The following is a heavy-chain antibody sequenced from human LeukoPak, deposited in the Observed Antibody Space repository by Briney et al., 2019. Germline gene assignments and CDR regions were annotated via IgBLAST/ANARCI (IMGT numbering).Heavy chain of an antibody. J-gene: IGHJ5*02. CDR2: IYYSGST. V-gene: IGHV4-59*01. CDR3: ARERYYDFWSGYQGWFDP. CDR1: GGSISSYY. D-gene: IGHD3-3*01. Sequence: PSETLSLTCTVSGGSISSYYWSWIRQPPGKGLEWIGYIYYSGSTNYNPSLKSRVTISVGTSKNQFSLKLSSVTAADTAVYYCARERYYDFWSGYQGWFDPWGQGTLVTVSS.